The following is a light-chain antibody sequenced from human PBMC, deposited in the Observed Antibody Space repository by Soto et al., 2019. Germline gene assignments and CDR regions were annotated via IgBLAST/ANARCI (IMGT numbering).Light chain of an antibody. Sequence: QSVVTQPASVSGSPGQSIAISCTGTSSDVGSYDLVSWYQQHPGKAPKLMIYEVTKRPSGVSSRFSGSKSGNTASLTISGLQAEDDADYYCCSSAGGGTYVFGTGTKVTVL. CDR3: CSSAGGGTYV. J-gene: IGLJ1*01. CDR1: SSDVGSYDL. V-gene: IGLV2-23*02. CDR2: EVT.